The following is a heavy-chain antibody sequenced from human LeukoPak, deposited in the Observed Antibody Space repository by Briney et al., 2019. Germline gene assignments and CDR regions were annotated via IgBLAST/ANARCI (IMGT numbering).Heavy chain of an antibody. Sequence: SQTLSLTRTVSGGSISSGGYYWSWIRQHPGKGLEWIGYIYYSGNTYYNPSLKSRVTISVDTSKNQFSLKLSSVTAADTAVYYCARIKRRNAFDIWGQGTMVTVSS. CDR2: IYYSGNT. CDR1: GGSISSGGYY. V-gene: IGHV4-31*03. CDR3: ARIKRRNAFDI. J-gene: IGHJ3*02.